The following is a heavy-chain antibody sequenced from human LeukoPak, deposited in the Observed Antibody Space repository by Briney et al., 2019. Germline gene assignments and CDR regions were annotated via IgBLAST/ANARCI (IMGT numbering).Heavy chain of an antibody. Sequence: SGGSLRLSCTVSGFTVSSNSMSWVRQAPGKGLEWVSFIYSDNTHYSDSVKGRFTISRDNSKNTLYLQMNSLRADDTAVYYCARANMVRGVGSFFDRNWFDPWGQGTLVTVSS. D-gene: IGHD3-10*01. V-gene: IGHV3-53*01. CDR3: ARANMVRGVGSFFDRNWFDP. J-gene: IGHJ5*02. CDR1: GFTVSSNS. CDR2: IYSDNT.